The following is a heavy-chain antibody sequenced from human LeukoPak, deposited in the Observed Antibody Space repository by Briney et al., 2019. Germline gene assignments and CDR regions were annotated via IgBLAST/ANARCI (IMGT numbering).Heavy chain of an antibody. D-gene: IGHD6-19*01. Sequence: GGSLRLSCAASVFTFSSYAMSGVRQAPGKGREWGSAISGNGGSTYYADAVKGGFPISRDNPNNTLYLQMNIIRADDTAVYYSAKGIAVAGTYYYYSMDVWGQGTTVTVSS. CDR1: VFTFSSYA. J-gene: IGHJ6*02. V-gene: IGHV3-23*01. CDR2: ISGNGGST. CDR3: AKGIAVAGTYYYYSMDV.